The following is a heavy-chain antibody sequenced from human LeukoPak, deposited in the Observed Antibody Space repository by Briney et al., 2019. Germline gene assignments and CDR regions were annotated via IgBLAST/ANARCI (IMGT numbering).Heavy chain of an antibody. D-gene: IGHD6-13*01. CDR1: GGSFSGYY. CDR3: ARIGYLLDY. CDR2: INHSGST. Sequence: PSETLSLTCAVYGGSFSGYYWGWIRQPPGKGPEWIGEINHSGSTNYNPSLKSRVTISVDTSKNQFSLKLSSVTAADTAVYYCARIGYLLDYWGQGTLVTVSS. J-gene: IGHJ4*02. V-gene: IGHV4-34*01.